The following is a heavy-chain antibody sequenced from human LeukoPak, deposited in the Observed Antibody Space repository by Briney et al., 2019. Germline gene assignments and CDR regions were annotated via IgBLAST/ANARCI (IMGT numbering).Heavy chain of an antibody. CDR2: ISSSDSTI. CDR3: ARDYGGSSPFDY. J-gene: IGHJ4*02. D-gene: IGHD4-23*01. V-gene: IGHV3-48*03. CDR1: GFTLSSYE. Sequence: GGSLRLSCAASGFTLSSYEMHWVRQPPGKGLEWVSYISSSDSTIYYADSVKGRFTISRDNAKNSLYLQMNSLRAEDTAVYYCARDYGGSSPFDYWGQGTLVTVSS.